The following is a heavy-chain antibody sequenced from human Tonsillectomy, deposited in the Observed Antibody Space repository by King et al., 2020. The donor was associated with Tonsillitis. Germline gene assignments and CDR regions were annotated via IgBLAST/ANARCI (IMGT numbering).Heavy chain of an antibody. V-gene: IGHV4-34*01. CDR2: INHSGST. Sequence: VQLQQWGAGLLKPSETLSLTCAVYGGSFSGYYWSWIRQPPGKGLEWIGEINHSGSTNYNPSLKSRVTVSVDTSKNQFSLKLSSVTAADTAVYYCARRETNGSGSVDYWGQGTLVTVPS. CDR1: GGSFSGYY. J-gene: IGHJ4*02. D-gene: IGHD3-10*01. CDR3: ARRETNGSGSVDY.